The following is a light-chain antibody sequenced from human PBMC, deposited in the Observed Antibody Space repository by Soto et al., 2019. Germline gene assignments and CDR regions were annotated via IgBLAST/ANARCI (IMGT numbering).Light chain of an antibody. CDR1: SGSVSTNYY. CDR2: NTN. V-gene: IGLV8-61*01. J-gene: IGLJ2*01. Sequence: QTVVTQEPAFSGSPGGTVTFTCGLSSGSVSTNYYPSWYQQTPGQAPRTLIYNTNSRSSGVPDRFSGSILGNKAALTITGAQADDESDYYCVLYMGLGISVFGGGTKLTVL. CDR3: VLYMGLGISV.